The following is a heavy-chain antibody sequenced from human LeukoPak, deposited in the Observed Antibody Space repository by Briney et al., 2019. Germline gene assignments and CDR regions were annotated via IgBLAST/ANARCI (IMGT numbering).Heavy chain of an antibody. V-gene: IGHV4-34*01. J-gene: IGHJ4*02. CDR2: INHSGST. CDR3: ARGPSPRPTPYGSGSEGYYFDY. D-gene: IGHD6-19*01. CDR1: GGSFSGYY. Sequence: PSETLSLTCAVYGGSFSGYYWSWIRQPPGKGLEWIGEINHSGSTNYNPSLKSRVTISVDTSKNQFSLKLSSVTAADTAVYYCARGPSPRPTPYGSGSEGYYFDYWGQGTLVTVSS.